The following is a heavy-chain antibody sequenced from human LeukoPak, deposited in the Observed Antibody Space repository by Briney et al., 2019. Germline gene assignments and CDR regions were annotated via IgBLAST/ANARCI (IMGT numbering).Heavy chain of an antibody. J-gene: IGHJ4*02. CDR3: ARGRSSSWYLLDY. Sequence: SETLSLTCTVSGGSISSYYWGWVRQPPGKGLEWIGYLYYTGTTNYNPSLKSRVTISVDTSKNQFSLKLSSVTAADTAVYYCARGRSSSWYLLDYWGQGTLVTVSS. CDR2: LYYTGTT. D-gene: IGHD6-13*01. CDR1: GGSISSYY. V-gene: IGHV4-59*01.